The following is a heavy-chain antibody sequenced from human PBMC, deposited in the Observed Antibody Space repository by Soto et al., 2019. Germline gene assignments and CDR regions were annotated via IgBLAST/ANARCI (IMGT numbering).Heavy chain of an antibody. Sequence: GGSLRLSCAASGFTFSSYWMHWVRQAPGKGLVWVSRINSDGSSTSYADSVKGRFTISRDNAKNTLYLQMNSLRAEDTAVYYCASGSRFDSGSSTFDYWGQGTLVTVSS. D-gene: IGHD1-26*01. J-gene: IGHJ4*02. CDR2: INSDGSST. CDR3: ASGSRFDSGSSTFDY. CDR1: GFTFSSYW. V-gene: IGHV3-74*01.